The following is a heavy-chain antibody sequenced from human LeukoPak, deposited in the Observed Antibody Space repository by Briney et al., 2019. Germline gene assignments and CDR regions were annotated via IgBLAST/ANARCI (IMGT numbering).Heavy chain of an antibody. D-gene: IGHD1-26*01. CDR1: RFTFSNYA. J-gene: IGHJ4*02. Sequence: GGSLRLSCAASRFTFSNYAMSWVRQAPGKGLEWVSAISGGGGSTYYADSVKGRFTISRDNSKNTLYLQMNSLRAEDTAVYYCAKVVEPEWEVPNPYYFDCWGQGTLVTVSS. V-gene: IGHV3-23*01. CDR3: AKVVEPEWEVPNPYYFDC. CDR2: ISGGGGST.